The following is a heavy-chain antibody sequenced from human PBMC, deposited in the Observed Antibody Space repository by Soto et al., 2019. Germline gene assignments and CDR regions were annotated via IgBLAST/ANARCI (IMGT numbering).Heavy chain of an antibody. Sequence: SETLSLTCAVYGGSFSGYYWSWIRQPPGKGLEWIGEINHSGSTNYNPSLKSRVTISVDTSKNQFSLKLSSVTAADTAVYYCASDCSGGSCYSRWFDPWGQGTLVTVSS. CDR2: INHSGST. CDR1: GGSFSGYY. V-gene: IGHV4-34*01. J-gene: IGHJ5*02. D-gene: IGHD2-15*01. CDR3: ASDCSGGSCYSRWFDP.